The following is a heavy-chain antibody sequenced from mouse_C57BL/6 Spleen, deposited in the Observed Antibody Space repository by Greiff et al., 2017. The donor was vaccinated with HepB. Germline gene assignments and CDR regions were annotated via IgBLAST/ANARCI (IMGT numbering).Heavy chain of an antibody. CDR2: INYDGSST. J-gene: IGHJ1*03. CDR1: GFTFSDYY. Sequence: EVQLVESEGGLVQPGSSMKLSCTASGFTFSDYYMAWVRQVPEKGLEWVANINYDGSSTYYLDSLKSRFIISRDNAKNILYLQMSSLKSEDTATYYCARLIYYDYDGYFDVWGTGTTVTVSS. V-gene: IGHV5-16*01. CDR3: ARLIYYDYDGYFDV. D-gene: IGHD2-4*01.